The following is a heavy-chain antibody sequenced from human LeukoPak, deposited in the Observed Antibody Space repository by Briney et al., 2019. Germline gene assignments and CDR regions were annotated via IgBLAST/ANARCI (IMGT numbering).Heavy chain of an antibody. CDR2: IYYSGCT. D-gene: IGHD2-2*01. CDR3: AREIRTGYCSSTSCYRGPNWFDP. J-gene: IGHJ5*02. CDR1: GGSISSYY. V-gene: IGHV4-59*01. Sequence: PSETLSLTCTVSGGSISSYYWSWIRQPPGKGLEWIGYIYYSGCTNYNPSLKSRVTISVDTSKNQFSLKLSSVTAADTAVYYCAREIRTGYCSSTSCYRGPNWFDPWGQETLVTVSS.